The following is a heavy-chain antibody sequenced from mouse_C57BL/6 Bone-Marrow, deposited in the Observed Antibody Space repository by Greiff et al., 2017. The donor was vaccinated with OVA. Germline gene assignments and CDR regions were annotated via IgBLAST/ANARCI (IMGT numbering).Heavy chain of an antibody. CDR3: ARGYGPAWFAY. J-gene: IGHJ3*01. Sequence: DVQLQESGPELVKPGASVKIPCKASGYTFTDYNMDWVKQSHGKSLEWIGDINPNNGGTIYNQKFKGKATLTVDKSSSTAYMELRSLTSEDTAVYYCARGYGPAWFAYWGQGTLVTVSA. CDR1: GYTFTDYN. CDR2: INPNNGGT. D-gene: IGHD1-1*02. V-gene: IGHV1-18*01.